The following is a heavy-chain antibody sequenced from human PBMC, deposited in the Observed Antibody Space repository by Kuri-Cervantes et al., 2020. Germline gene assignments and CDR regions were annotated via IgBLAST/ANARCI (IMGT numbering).Heavy chain of an antibody. CDR1: GFPFSSYW. J-gene: IGHJ2*01. CDR2: IKQDGSEK. D-gene: IGHD3-10*01. Sequence: LSLTCAASGFPFSSYWMSWVRQAPGKGLEWVANIKQDGSEKYYVDSVKGRFTISRDNAKNSLYLQMNSLRAEDTAVYYCARTVWFGRDGWYFDLWDRGTLVTVSS. V-gene: IGHV3-7*01. CDR3: ARTVWFGRDGWYFDL.